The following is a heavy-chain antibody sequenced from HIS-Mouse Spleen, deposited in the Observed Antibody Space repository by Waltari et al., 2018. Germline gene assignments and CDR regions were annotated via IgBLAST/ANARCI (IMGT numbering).Heavy chain of an antibody. CDR1: GGSIPTRSYY. Sequence: QLQLQESGQGVGDPSETMPLTCTVAGGSIPTRSYYWGWSRQPPGKGLEWIGSIYYSGSTYYTPSLKSRVTISVDTSKNQFSLKLSSVTAADTAVYYCAREIPYSSSWYDWYFDLWGRGTLVTVSS. CDR2: IYYSGST. J-gene: IGHJ2*01. V-gene: IGHV4-39*07. CDR3: AREIPYSSSWYDWYFDL. D-gene: IGHD6-13*01.